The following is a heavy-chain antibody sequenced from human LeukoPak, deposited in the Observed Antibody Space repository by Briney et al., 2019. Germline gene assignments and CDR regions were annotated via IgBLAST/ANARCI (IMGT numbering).Heavy chain of an antibody. D-gene: IGHD3-10*01. CDR3: ARSTGHGVGELFLDY. J-gene: IGHJ4*02. CDR1: GASISSGSYY. CDR2: IYTSGST. V-gene: IGHV4-61*02. Sequence: SETLSLTCTVSGASISSGSYYWSWIRQPAGKGLEWIGRIYTSGSTNYNPSLKSRVTISVDTSKNQFSLKLSSVTAADTAVYYCARSTGHGVGELFLDYWGQGTLVTVSS.